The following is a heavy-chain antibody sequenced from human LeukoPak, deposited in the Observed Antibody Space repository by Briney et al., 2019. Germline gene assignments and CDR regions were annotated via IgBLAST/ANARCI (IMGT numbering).Heavy chain of an antibody. Sequence: RGSLRLSCAASGFTFSSYSMNWVRQAPGNGLEWVSSISSSSSYIYYADSVKGRFTISRDNAKNSLCLQMNSLRAEDTAVYYCARSRDYGAIDYWGQGTLVTVSS. V-gene: IGHV3-21*01. J-gene: IGHJ4*02. CDR2: ISSSSSYI. D-gene: IGHD4-17*01. CDR1: GFTFSSYS. CDR3: ARSRDYGAIDY.